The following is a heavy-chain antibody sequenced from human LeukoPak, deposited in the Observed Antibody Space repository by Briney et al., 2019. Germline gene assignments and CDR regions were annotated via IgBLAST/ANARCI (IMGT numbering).Heavy chain of an antibody. CDR2: IIPIFGTA. J-gene: IGHJ6*02. Sequence: SVKVSCKASGGTFSSYAISWVRQAPGQGLEWMGGIIPIFGTANYAQEFQGRVTITADESTSTAYMELSSLRSEDTAVYYCAREPYSGYDYGGHYYYGMDVWGQGTTVTVSS. CDR1: GGTFSSYA. D-gene: IGHD5-12*01. V-gene: IGHV1-69*01. CDR3: AREPYSGYDYGGHYYYGMDV.